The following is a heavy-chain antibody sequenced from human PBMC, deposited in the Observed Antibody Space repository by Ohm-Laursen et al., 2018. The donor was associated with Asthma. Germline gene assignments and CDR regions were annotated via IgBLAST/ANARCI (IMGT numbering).Heavy chain of an antibody. J-gene: IGHJ4*02. CDR1: GFTFSTYT. Sequence: SLRLSCSASGFTFSTYTMNWVRQAPGKGLEWVSGISWNSGSIGYADSVKGRFTISRDNAKNSLYLQMNSLRAEDTALYYCARDPIAVAGYYFDYWGQGTLVTVSS. CDR3: ARDPIAVAGYYFDY. V-gene: IGHV3-9*01. CDR2: ISWNSGSI. D-gene: IGHD6-19*01.